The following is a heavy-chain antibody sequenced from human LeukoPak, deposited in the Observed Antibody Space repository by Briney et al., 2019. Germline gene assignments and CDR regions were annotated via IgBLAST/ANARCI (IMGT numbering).Heavy chain of an antibody. CDR2: ISTTGDT. Sequence: PGGSLRLSCAASGFAFSAYDMHWVRQATGKGLEWVSAISTTGDTYYPGSVKGRFTISRENAKSSLYLQMNSLRAEDTAVYYCARGRSGSYFDSWGPGTLVAVSS. CDR3: ARGRSGSYFDS. J-gene: IGHJ4*02. V-gene: IGHV3-13*04. D-gene: IGHD1-26*01. CDR1: GFAFSAYD.